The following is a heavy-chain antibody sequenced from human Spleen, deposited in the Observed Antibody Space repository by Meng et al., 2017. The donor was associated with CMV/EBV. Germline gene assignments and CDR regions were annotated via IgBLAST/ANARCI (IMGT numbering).Heavy chain of an antibody. D-gene: IGHD4-23*01. CDR1: GDSFSTYY. V-gene: IGHV1-69*05. J-gene: IGHJ4*02. Sequence: CKASGDSFSTYYFTWVRQAPGQGLEWMGGIIPVFGSASYAQRFQGRVTITTDVSTTTSYMELSSLRSEDTAVYYCAREGGNYLTFDYWGQGTLVTVSS. CDR3: AREGGNYLTFDY. CDR2: IIPVFGSA.